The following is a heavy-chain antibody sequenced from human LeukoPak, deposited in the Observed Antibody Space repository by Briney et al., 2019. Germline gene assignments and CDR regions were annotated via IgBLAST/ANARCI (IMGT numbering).Heavy chain of an antibody. J-gene: IGHJ6*03. CDR3: ARVENDFWSGYLRADYYYYYMDV. V-gene: IGHV3-48*04. D-gene: IGHD3-3*01. Sequence: PGGSLRLSCAASGLTFSRQAMSWVRQAPGKGLEWVSYISSSGSTIYYADSVKGRFTISRDNAKNSLYLQMNSLRAEDTAVYYCARVENDFWSGYLRADYYYYYMDVWGKGTTVTVSS. CDR2: ISSSGSTI. CDR1: GLTFSRQA.